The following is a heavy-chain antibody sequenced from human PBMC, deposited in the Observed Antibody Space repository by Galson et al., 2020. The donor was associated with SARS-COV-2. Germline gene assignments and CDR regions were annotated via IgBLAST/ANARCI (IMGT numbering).Heavy chain of an antibody. CDR2: IYANGRT. CDR3: VRGHIVIIPLNMDV. D-gene: IGHD2-21*01. CDR1: GGSVNSDSYY. J-gene: IGHJ6*02. Sequence: SETLSLTCSVTGGSVNSDSYYWSWIRQSPGKGLEWIGHIYANGRTSYNSSLKTRVTISLNTPNNQFSLNLRSVTAADTALYYCVRGHIVIIPLNMDVWGQGTTVTVSS. V-gene: IGHV4-61*01.